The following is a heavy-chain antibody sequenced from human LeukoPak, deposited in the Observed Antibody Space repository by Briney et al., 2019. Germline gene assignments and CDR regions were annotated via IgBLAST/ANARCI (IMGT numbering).Heavy chain of an antibody. V-gene: IGHV3-30*18. J-gene: IGHJ4*02. Sequence: GGSLRLSCAASGFTFSSYGMNWIRQAPGKGLEWVAVISYDGTNKFYVDSLRGRFTISRDNSKNTLYLQMNSLRAEDTAVYYCAKDGYYGSGTYPDYWGQGTLVTVSS. D-gene: IGHD3-10*01. CDR3: AKDGYYGSGTYPDY. CDR2: ISYDGTNK. CDR1: GFTFSSYG.